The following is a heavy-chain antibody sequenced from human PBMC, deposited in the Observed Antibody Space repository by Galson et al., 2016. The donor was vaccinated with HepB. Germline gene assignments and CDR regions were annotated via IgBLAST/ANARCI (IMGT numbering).Heavy chain of an antibody. CDR1: GXSIDNYX. CDR3: ARGEEMATGGFDF. CDR2: IYLSGST. J-gene: IGHJ4*02. Sequence: LSLTCTVSGXSIDNYXXSWIRQPPXKGLEWLGFIYLSGSTKFNPSLQSRVVISRDTAKNQVSLKLNSVTAADTAVYFCARGEEMATGGFDFWGQGALVTVSS. D-gene: IGHD5-24*01. V-gene: IGHV4-4*09.